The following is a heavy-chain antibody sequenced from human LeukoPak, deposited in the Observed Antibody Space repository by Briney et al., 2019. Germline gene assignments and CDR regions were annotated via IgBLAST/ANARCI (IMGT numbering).Heavy chain of an antibody. CDR2: INPNSGGT. D-gene: IGHD2-2*03. CDR3: ATGYCSSTSCYEYYIFDY. CDR1: GYTSTGYY. Sequence: ASVKVSCKASGYTSTGYYMHWVRQAPGQGLEWMGWINPNSGGTNYAQKFQGRVTMTRDTSISTAYMELSRLRSDDTAVYYCATGYCSSTSCYEYYIFDYWGQGTLVTVSS. J-gene: IGHJ4*02. V-gene: IGHV1-2*02.